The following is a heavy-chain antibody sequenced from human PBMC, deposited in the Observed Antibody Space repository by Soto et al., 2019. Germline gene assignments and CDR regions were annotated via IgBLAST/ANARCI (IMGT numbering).Heavy chain of an antibody. Sequence: QVQLQESGPGLVKPSGTLSLTCAVSGGSISSSNWWSWVRQPPGKGLEWIGEIYHSGSTNYNPSLKSRVTISVEKSKNQFSLKLSSVTAADTAVYYCARVLLWFGELGYYYYGMDVWGQGTTVTVSS. CDR2: IYHSGST. CDR3: ARVLLWFGELGYYYYGMDV. V-gene: IGHV4-4*02. D-gene: IGHD3-10*01. J-gene: IGHJ6*02. CDR1: GGSISSSNW.